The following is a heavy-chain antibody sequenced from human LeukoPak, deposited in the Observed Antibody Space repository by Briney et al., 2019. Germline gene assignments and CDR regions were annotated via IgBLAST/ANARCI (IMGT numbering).Heavy chain of an antibody. CDR1: GFTFSSYA. Sequence: PGGSLRLSCAASGFTFSSYAMSWVRQAPGKGLEWVSAISGSGGSTYYADSVKGRFTISRDNSKNTLYLQMNSLRAEDTAVYYCAKDRKGGNYYDSSGYGDFDYWGQGTLVTVSS. CDR3: AKDRKGGNYYDSSGYGDFDY. J-gene: IGHJ4*02. D-gene: IGHD3-22*01. CDR2: ISGSGGST. V-gene: IGHV3-23*01.